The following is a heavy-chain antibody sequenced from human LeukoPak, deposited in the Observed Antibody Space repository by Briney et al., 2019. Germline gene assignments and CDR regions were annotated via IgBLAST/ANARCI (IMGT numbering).Heavy chain of an antibody. J-gene: IGHJ4*02. D-gene: IGHD6-13*01. CDR2: IYHSGST. V-gene: IGHV4-30-2*01. Sequence: SETLSLTCTVSGDSITSDSITSDSWSWIRQPPGKGLEWIGDIYHSGSTYYNPSLKSRVTISVDKSKNQFSLKLSSVTAADTAVYYCARCRFGAAAGTMDDYWGQGTLVTVSS. CDR1: GDSITSDSITSDS. CDR3: ARCRFGAAAGTMDDY.